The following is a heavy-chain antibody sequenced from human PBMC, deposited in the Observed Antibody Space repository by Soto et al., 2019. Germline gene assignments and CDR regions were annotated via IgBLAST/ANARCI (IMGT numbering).Heavy chain of an antibody. D-gene: IGHD3-9*01. CDR2: IYYSGST. J-gene: IGHJ3*02. CDR1: GGSISSYY. CDR3: ARVLRYFDWTPDAFDI. Sequence: SETLSLTCTVSGGSISSYYWSWILQPPGKGLEWIGYIYYSGSTNYNPSLKSRVTISVDTSKNQFSLKLSSVTAADTAVYYCARVLRYFDWTPDAFDIWGQGTMVTVSS. V-gene: IGHV4-59*01.